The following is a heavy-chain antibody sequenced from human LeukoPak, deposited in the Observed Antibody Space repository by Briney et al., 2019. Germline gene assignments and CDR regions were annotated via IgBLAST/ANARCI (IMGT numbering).Heavy chain of an antibody. V-gene: IGHV3-30-3*01. D-gene: IGHD5-24*01. CDR3: ARGGWLQFSYYYYGMDV. CDR1: GSTFSSYA. CDR2: ISYDGSNK. Sequence: GGSLRLSCAASGSTFSSYAMHWVRQAPGKGLEWVAVISYDGSNKYYADSVKGRFTISRDNSKNTLYLQMNSLRAEDTAVYYCARGGWLQFSYYYYGMDVWGQGTTVTVSS. J-gene: IGHJ6*02.